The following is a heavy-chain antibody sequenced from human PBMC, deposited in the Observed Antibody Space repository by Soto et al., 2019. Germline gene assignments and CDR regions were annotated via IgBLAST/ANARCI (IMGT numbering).Heavy chain of an antibody. V-gene: IGHV3-7*01. Sequence: GGSLRLSCAASGFTFSSYWMSWVRQAPGKGLEWVANIKQDGSEKYYVDSVKGRFTISRDNAKNSLYLQMNSLRAEDTAVYYCARTVAGSGDYFDYWGQGTLVTVSS. J-gene: IGHJ4*02. CDR1: GFTFSSYW. CDR3: ARTVAGSGDYFDY. D-gene: IGHD6-19*01. CDR2: IKQDGSEK.